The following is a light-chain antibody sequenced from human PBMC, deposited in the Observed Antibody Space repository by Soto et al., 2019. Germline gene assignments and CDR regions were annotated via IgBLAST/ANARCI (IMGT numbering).Light chain of an antibody. Sequence: DIQMTQSPSSLSASVGDRVTITCRASQSISTYLNWYQQKPGKAPELLIYAASTLQSGVPSRFSGSGSGTDFTLTISSLQPEDFATYYCQQSYSSPDTFGQGTKLEIK. CDR3: QQSYSSPDT. V-gene: IGKV1-39*01. CDR1: QSISTY. CDR2: AAS. J-gene: IGKJ2*01.